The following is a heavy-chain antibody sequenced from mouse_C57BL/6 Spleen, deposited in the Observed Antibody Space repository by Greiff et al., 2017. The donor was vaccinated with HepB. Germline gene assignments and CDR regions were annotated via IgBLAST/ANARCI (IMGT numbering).Heavy chain of an antibody. CDR1: GYTFTDYY. V-gene: IGHV1-76*01. CDR2: IYPGSGNT. J-gene: IGHJ2*01. CDR3: AREGYDYPDY. Sequence: QVQLQQSGAELVRPGASVKLSCKASGYTFTDYYINWVKQRPGQGLEWIARIYPGSGNTYYNEKFKGKATLTAEKSSSTAYMQLSSLTSEDSAVYFCAREGYDYPDYWGQGTTLTVSS. D-gene: IGHD2-4*01.